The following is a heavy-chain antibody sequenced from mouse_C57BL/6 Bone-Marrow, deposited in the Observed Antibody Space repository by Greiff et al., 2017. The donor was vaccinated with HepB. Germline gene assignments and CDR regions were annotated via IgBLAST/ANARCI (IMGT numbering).Heavy chain of an antibody. V-gene: IGHV8-12*01. CDR3: ARRALGYAMDY. J-gene: IGHJ4*01. CDR2: IYWDDDK. CDR1: GFSLSTSGMG. Sequence: QVTLKECGPGILQSSQTLSLTCSFSGFSLSTSGMGVSWIRQPSGKGLEWLAHIYWDDDKRYNPSLKSRLTISKDTSRNQVFLKITSVDTADTATYYCARRALGYAMDYWGQGTSVTVSS.